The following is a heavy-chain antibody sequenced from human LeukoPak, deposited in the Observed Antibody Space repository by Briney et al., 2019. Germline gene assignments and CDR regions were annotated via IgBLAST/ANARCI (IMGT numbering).Heavy chain of an antibody. CDR2: ISSSRS. Sequence: GGSLRLSCAVSGFIFSEYYMIWIRQAPGKGLEWVSYISSSRSYTDSVKGRFTISRDDAKNSVYLLMNSLRAEDTAVYYCVRGGLDIVVVPSASPVYYYGLDVWGQGTTVTVSS. CDR3: VRGGLDIVVVPSASPVYYYGLDV. D-gene: IGHD2-2*03. CDR1: GFIFSEYY. V-gene: IGHV3-11*06. J-gene: IGHJ6*02.